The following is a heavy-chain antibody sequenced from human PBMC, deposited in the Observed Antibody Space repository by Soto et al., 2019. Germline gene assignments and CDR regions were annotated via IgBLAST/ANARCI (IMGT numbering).Heavy chain of an antibody. CDR3: ARVGLDTVRGAPDAFDI. CDR2: IIPILGIA. V-gene: IGHV1-69*02. J-gene: IGHJ3*02. CDR1: GGTFSSYT. D-gene: IGHD4-17*01. Sequence: QVQLVQSGAEVKKPGSSVKVSCKASGGTFSSYTISWVRQAPGQGLEWMGRIIPILGIANYAQKFQGRVTITADKSTSTAYMELSSLRSEDTAVYYCARVGLDTVRGAPDAFDIWGQGTMVTVSS.